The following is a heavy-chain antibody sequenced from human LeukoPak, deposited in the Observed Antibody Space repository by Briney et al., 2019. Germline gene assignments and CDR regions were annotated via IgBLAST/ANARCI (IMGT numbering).Heavy chain of an antibody. CDR1: GGSFSGYY. CDR3: KKKTEYEILTGYYNGRYFDY. Sequence: SKTLSLTCAVYGGSFSGYYWNWIRQPPRKRLDWIGEINHSGSTNYNPSLKSRVTISVDTSKNDFSLKLSSVTAADTAVFFFKKKTEYEILTGYYNGRYFDYWGQGTLVTVSS. J-gene: IGHJ4*02. D-gene: IGHD3-9*01. CDR2: INHSGST. V-gene: IGHV4-34*01.